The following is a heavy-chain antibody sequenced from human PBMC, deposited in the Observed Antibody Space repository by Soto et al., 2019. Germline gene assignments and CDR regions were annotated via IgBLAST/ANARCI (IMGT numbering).Heavy chain of an antibody. CDR2: ITGSGSDT. V-gene: IGHV3-23*01. J-gene: IGHJ4*02. D-gene: IGHD2-2*01. CDR1: VFTFNNYA. Sequence: GGSLRLSCAASVFTFNNYAMGWVRQTPGKGLEWFSAITGSGSDTYYTDSVKGRFTISRDNSKNTLSLQMNSLRAEDTAVYYCAKLGSSSWSPHYYFDYWGQGTLVTVSS. CDR3: AKLGSSSWSPHYYFDY.